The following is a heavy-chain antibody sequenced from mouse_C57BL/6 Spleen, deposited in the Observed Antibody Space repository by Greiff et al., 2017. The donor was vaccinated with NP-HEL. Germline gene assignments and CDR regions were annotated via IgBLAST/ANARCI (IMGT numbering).Heavy chain of an antibody. CDR1: GYSITSGYY. Sequence: ESGPGLVKPSQSLSLTCSVTGYSITSGYYWNWIRQFPGNKLEWMGYISYDGSNNYNPSLKNRISITRDTSKNQFFLKLNSVTTEDTATYYCARGTAQAPYYYAMDYWGQGASVTVSS. V-gene: IGHV3-6*01. CDR2: ISYDGSN. CDR3: ARGTAQAPYYYAMDY. J-gene: IGHJ4*01. D-gene: IGHD3-2*02.